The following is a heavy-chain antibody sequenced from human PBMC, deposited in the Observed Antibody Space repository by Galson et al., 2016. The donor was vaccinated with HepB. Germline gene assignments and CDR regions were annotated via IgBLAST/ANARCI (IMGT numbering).Heavy chain of an antibody. CDR1: GYTFTSYA. CDR2: INPGNGST. CDR3: ARILGSSWYSGGYYYGMDV. J-gene: IGHJ6*02. D-gene: IGHD6-13*01. V-gene: IGHV1-3*01. Sequence: SVKVSCKASGYTFTSYAIHWVRQAPGQRLEWMGWINPGNGSTKYSQNFQGRVTITRDTSASTAYMELRSLRSDDTAVYYCARILGSSWYSGGYYYGMDVWAKGPRSPSP.